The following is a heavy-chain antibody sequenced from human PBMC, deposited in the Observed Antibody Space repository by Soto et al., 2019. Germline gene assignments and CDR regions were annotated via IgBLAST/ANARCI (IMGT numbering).Heavy chain of an antibody. J-gene: IGHJ4*02. Sequence: GASVKASCKASGYTFTSYGISWVRQAPGQGLEWMGWINAYNGNTNYAQKFQGRVTMTTDTSTSTAYMELRSLRSDDTAVYYCARDVGYGLIDYWGQGTLVTVSS. D-gene: IGHD5-18*01. CDR1: GYTFTSYG. CDR2: INAYNGNT. CDR3: ARDVGYGLIDY. V-gene: IGHV1-18*01.